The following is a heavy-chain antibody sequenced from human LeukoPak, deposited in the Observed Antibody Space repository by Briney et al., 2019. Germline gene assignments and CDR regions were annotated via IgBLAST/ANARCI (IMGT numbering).Heavy chain of an antibody. CDR2: INPSGGST. Sequence: GASVKVSCKASGYTFTSYYMHWVRQAPGQGLEWMGIINPSGGSTSYAQKFQGRVTMTRDTSTSTVYMELSSLRSEDTAVYYCARDPVLCSTSCHGFDPWGQGTLVTVSS. J-gene: IGHJ5*02. V-gene: IGHV1-46*01. D-gene: IGHD2-2*01. CDR3: ARDPVLCSTSCHGFDP. CDR1: GYTFTSYY.